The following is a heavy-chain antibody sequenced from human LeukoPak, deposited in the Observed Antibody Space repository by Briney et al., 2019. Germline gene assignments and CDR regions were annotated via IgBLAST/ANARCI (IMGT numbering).Heavy chain of an antibody. CDR1: GYTFISHW. Sequence: GESLKISCKGSGYTFISHWIGWVRQMPGKGLEWMGTIYPGDSDTRYSPSFQGQVTISVDNSINTAYLQWSSLKASDTAMYYCARHAEVYSSSSRYYYYYMDVWGKGTTVTVSS. J-gene: IGHJ6*03. CDR2: IYPGDSDT. D-gene: IGHD6-6*01. CDR3: ARHAEVYSSSSRYYYYYMDV. V-gene: IGHV5-51*01.